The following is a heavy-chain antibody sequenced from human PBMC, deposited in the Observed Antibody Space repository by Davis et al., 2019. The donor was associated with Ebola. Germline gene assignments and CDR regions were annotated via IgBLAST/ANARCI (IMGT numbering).Heavy chain of an antibody. Sequence: GESLKISCAASGFTVSSNYMSWVRQAPGKGLEWVSYISSSSSTIYYADSVKGRFTISRDNAKNSLYLQMNSLRAEDTAVYYCARGAYYYDSSGYYSFDYWGQGTLVTVSS. J-gene: IGHJ4*02. V-gene: IGHV3-48*01. CDR1: GFTVSSNY. D-gene: IGHD3-22*01. CDR3: ARGAYYYDSSGYYSFDY. CDR2: ISSSSSTI.